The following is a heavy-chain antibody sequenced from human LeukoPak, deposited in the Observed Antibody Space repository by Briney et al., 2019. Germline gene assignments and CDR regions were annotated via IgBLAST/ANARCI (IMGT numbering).Heavy chain of an antibody. CDR1: GYTFTSYG. J-gene: IGHJ4*02. Sequence: ASVKVSCKASGYTFTSYGISWVRQAPGQGLEWMGWISAYNGNTNYAQKFQGRVTITRDTSASTAYMELSSLRSEDTAVYYCARGEQQLVRGYFDYWGQGTLVTVSS. CDR3: ARGEQQLVRGYFDY. CDR2: ISAYNGNT. V-gene: IGHV1-18*01. D-gene: IGHD6-13*01.